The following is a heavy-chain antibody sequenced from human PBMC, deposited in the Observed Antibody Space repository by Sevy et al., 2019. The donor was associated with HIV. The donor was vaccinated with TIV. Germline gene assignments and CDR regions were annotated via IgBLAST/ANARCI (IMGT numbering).Heavy chain of an antibody. CDR1: GFTLSSFW. CDR2: IKEDGSDK. Sequence: GGCLRLSCAASGFTLSSFWMTWVRQAPGKGLEWVDNIKEDGSDKNYVDAVKGRFTISRDNAKNSLYLQMNSLRAEDTAVYYCARDKNHYDRSVYYDAFDIWGQGTMVTVSS. CDR3: ARDKNHYDRSVYYDAFDI. V-gene: IGHV3-7*03. D-gene: IGHD3-22*01. J-gene: IGHJ3*02.